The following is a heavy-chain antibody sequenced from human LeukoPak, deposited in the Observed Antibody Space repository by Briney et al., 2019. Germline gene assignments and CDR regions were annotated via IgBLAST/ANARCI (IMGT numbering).Heavy chain of an antibody. V-gene: IGHV3-49*03. D-gene: IGHD6-6*01. J-gene: IGHJ6*02. CDR3: AKYSSSSNFYYGMDV. CDR1: GFSFGDYT. CDR2: IRSKAYGGTT. Sequence: PGGSLRLSCTASGFSFGDYTMSWFRQAPGKGLEWVGFIRSKAYGGTTQYAASVKDRFTISRDDFKTIAYLQMNSLKTDDTAAYYCAKYSSSSNFYYGMDVWAKGPRSPSP.